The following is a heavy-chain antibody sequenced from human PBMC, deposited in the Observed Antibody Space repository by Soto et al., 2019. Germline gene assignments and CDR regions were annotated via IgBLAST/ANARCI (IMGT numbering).Heavy chain of an antibody. D-gene: IGHD4-4*01. CDR2: INHSGST. CDR3: ARGLHSQK. CDR1: GGSFSGYY. J-gene: IGHJ4*02. Sequence: QVQLQQWGAGLLKPSETLSLTCAVYGGSFSGYYWSWIRQPPGKGLEWIGEINHSGSTNYNPSLKSRVTISVDTSKNQFSLKLSSVTAADTAVYYCARGLHSQKWGQVTLVTVSS. V-gene: IGHV4-34*01.